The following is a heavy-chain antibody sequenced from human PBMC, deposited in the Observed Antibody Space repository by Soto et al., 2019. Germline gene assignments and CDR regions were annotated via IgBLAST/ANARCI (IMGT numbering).Heavy chain of an antibody. D-gene: IGHD3-3*01. V-gene: IGHV3-23*01. J-gene: IGHJ6*02. CDR2: ISGSGGST. Sequence: PGGFLRLSCAASGFTFSSYAMCWVRQAPGKLLEWVSAISGSGGSTYYADSVKGRFTISRDNSKTALYLQMNSLRAEDTAVYYCAKDPKDSAIFGVVIIGRPNYYGMDVWGQGTTVTVSS. CDR3: AKDPKDSAIFGVVIIGRPNYYGMDV. CDR1: GFTFSSYA.